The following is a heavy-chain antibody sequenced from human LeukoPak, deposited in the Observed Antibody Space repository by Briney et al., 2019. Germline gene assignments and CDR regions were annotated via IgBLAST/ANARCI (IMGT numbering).Heavy chain of an antibody. J-gene: IGHJ4*02. D-gene: IGHD6-13*01. V-gene: IGHV3-21*01. CDR1: GFTFSSYT. CDR2: ISSSSGYI. CDR3: ARLLYSSRLFDY. Sequence: GGSLRLSCAASGFTFSSYTMNWVRQAPGKGLEWVSSISSSSGYIYYADSVKGRFTISRDNAKNSLYLQMNSLTAEDTAVYYCARLLYSSRLFDYWGQGTLVTVSS.